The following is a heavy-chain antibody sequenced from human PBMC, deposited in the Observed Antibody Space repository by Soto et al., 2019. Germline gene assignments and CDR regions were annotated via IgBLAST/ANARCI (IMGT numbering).Heavy chain of an antibody. CDR3: ARVLAVAGTHHYGMDV. Sequence: QVQLVQSGAEVKKPGSSVKVSCKASGGTFSSYTISWVRQAPGQGLEWMGRIIPILGIANYAQKFQGRVTINADKSTSTAYMELSSLRSEDTAVYYCARVLAVAGTHHYGMDVWGQGTTVTASS. CDR2: IIPILGIA. V-gene: IGHV1-69*02. D-gene: IGHD6-19*01. CDR1: GGTFSSYT. J-gene: IGHJ6*02.